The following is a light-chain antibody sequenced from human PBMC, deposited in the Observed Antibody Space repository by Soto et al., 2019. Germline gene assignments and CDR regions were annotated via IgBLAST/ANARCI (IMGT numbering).Light chain of an antibody. J-gene: IGKJ4*01. CDR1: QTVSRNN. CDR3: QHCRSWPQT. V-gene: IGKV3-11*01. CDR2: GAS. Sequence: EIVVAQSPRTLSLSPGDRATLSCSASQTVSRNNLVWYHQRPGQPPRLVIYGASIRATGTTARISGSGSRTEFSLTISSLEPEDFAAYYCQHCRSWPQTFGGGTTVDIK.